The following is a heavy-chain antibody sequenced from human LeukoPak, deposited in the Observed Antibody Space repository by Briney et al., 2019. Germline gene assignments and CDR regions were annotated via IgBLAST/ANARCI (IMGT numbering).Heavy chain of an antibody. CDR1: AGSVNSSPYY. V-gene: IGHV4-39*01. Sequence: PSETLSLTCTVSAGSVNSSPYYWGWVRQPPGKGLEWIGSIYYSGSTYYNPSLKSRVTISVDTSKNQFSLKLSSVTAADTAVYYCARGFGRYCSSTSCYPVDYWGQGTLVTVSS. J-gene: IGHJ4*02. CDR2: IYYSGST. D-gene: IGHD2-2*01. CDR3: ARGFGRYCSSTSCYPVDY.